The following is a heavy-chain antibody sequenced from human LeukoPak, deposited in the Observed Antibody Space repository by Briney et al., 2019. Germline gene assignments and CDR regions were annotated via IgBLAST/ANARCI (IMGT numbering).Heavy chain of an antibody. CDR1: GGSFSGYY. Sequence: SETLSLTCAVYGGSFSGYYWSWIRQPPGKGLEWIGEINHSGSTNYNPSLKSRVTISVDTSKNQFSLKLSSVTAADTAVYYCARGYGYSSGWDAFDIWGQGTMVTVSS. CDR2: INHSGST. D-gene: IGHD6-19*01. J-gene: IGHJ3*02. CDR3: ARGYGYSSGWDAFDI. V-gene: IGHV4-34*01.